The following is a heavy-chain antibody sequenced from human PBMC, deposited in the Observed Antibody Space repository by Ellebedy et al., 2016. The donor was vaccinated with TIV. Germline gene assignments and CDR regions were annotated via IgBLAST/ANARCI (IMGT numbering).Heavy chain of an antibody. V-gene: IGHV3-74*01. J-gene: IGHJ4*02. CDR2: INTDGTTT. CDR1: GFTFSSYW. D-gene: IGHD4-11*01. Sequence: PGGSLRPSCAVSGFTFSSYWMHWVRQAPGKGLVWVSRINTDGTTTTYADSVKGRFTISRDNAKNTLYLQMNSLRAEDTAVYYCATNKDYIMGYWGQGTLVTVSS. CDR3: ATNKDYIMGY.